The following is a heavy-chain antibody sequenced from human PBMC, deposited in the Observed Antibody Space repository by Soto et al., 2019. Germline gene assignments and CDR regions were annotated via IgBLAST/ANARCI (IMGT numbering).Heavy chain of an antibody. CDR2: IYYSGTT. V-gene: IGHV4-31*03. CDR1: GGSVSSGGYY. J-gene: IGHJ4*02. CDR3: ARRALPQCINGVCYKDGFWDY. D-gene: IGHD2-8*01. Sequence: PSETLSLTCTVSGGSVSSGGYYWSWIRQHPGTGLEWIGYIYYSGTTYFNPSLKSRASISLDTSKNAFSLKLTSVTAADTAVYYCARRALPQCINGVCYKDGFWDYWGQGALVTVSS.